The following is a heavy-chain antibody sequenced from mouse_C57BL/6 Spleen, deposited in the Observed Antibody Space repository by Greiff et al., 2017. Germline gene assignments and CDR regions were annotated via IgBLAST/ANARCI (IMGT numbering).Heavy chain of an antibody. Sequence: QVQLQQPGAELVKPGASVKLSCKASGYTFTSYWMHWVKQRPGQGLEWIGMIHPNSGSTNYNEKFKSKATLTVDKSSSTAYMQLSSLTSEDSAVYYCARQRDSNWYVDVWGTGTTVTVSS. CDR3: ARQRDSNWYVDV. D-gene: IGHD2-5*01. CDR1: GYTFTSYW. CDR2: IHPNSGST. V-gene: IGHV1-64*01. J-gene: IGHJ1*03.